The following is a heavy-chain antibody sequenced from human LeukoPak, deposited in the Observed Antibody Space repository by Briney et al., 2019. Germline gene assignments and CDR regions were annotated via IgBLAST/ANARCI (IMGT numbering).Heavy chain of an antibody. CDR2: ISYDGSNK. CDR1: GFIFSNAW. Sequence: GGSLRLSCAASGFIFSNAWMNWVRQAPGKGLEWVAVISYDGSNKYYADSVKGRFTISRDNSKNTLYLQMNSLRAEDTAVYYCAKDWGMDVWGQGTTVTVSS. CDR3: AKDWGMDV. J-gene: IGHJ6*02. V-gene: IGHV3-30*18.